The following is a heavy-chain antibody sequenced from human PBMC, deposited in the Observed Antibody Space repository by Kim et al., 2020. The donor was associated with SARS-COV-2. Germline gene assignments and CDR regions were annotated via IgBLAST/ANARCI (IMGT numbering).Heavy chain of an antibody. V-gene: IGHV3-48*03. CDR1: GFTFSSYE. J-gene: IGHJ6*02. Sequence: GGSLRLSCAASGFTFSSYEMNWVRQAPGKGLEWVSYISSSGSTIYYSDSVKGRFTISRDNAKNSLYLQMNSLRAEDTAVYYCARDVMDYYDSSGTFGVDVWGQGTTVTVSS. D-gene: IGHD3-22*01. CDR3: ARDVMDYYDSSGTFGVDV. CDR2: ISSSGSTI.